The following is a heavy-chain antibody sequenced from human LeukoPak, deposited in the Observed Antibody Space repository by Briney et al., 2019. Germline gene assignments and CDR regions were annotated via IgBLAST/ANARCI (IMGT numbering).Heavy chain of an antibody. J-gene: IGHJ4*02. Sequence: GGSLRLSCAASGYTVSSDYMSWVRQAPGKGLEWVSIIYSGGSTYYADSVKGRFTISRDNSKNTLYLQMNSLRAEDTAVYYCARGVVWELQYWGQGTLVTVSS. D-gene: IGHD1-26*01. CDR1: GYTVSSDY. CDR2: IYSGGST. CDR3: ARGVVWELQY. V-gene: IGHV3-66*01.